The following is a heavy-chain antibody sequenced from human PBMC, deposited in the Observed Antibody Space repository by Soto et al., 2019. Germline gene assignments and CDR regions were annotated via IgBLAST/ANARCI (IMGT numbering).Heavy chain of an antibody. CDR1: GYTFTSYG. D-gene: IGHD3-9*01. V-gene: IGHV1-18*01. CDR3: ARLGRYFDWPDAFDI. Sequence: ASVKVFCKASGYTFTSYGISWVRQAPGQGLEWMGWISAYNGNTNYAQKLQGRVTMTTDTSTSTAYMELRSLRSDDTAVYYCARLGRYFDWPDAFDIWGQGTMVNVSS. J-gene: IGHJ3*02. CDR2: ISAYNGNT.